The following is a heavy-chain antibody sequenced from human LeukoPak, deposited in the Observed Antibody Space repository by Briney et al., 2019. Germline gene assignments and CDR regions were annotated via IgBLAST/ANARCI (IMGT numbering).Heavy chain of an antibody. V-gene: IGHV3-21*01. CDR3: AREPLGYCSGGSCYGDAFDI. J-gene: IGHJ3*02. Sequence: GGSLRLSCAASGFTFSGYSMNWVRQAPGKGLEWVSSISSSSSYIYYADSVKGRFTISRDNAKNSLYLQMNSLRAEDTAVYYCAREPLGYCSGGSCYGDAFDIWGQGTMVTVSS. CDR2: ISSSSSYI. D-gene: IGHD2-15*01. CDR1: GFTFSGYS.